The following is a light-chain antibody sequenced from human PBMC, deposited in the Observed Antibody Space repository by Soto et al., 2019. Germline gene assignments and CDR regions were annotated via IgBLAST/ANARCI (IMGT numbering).Light chain of an antibody. Sequence: QSVLTQPPSVSGAPGQRGTISCTGRTSNIGAGYDVHWYQHLPGTAPKLLIYGNTNRPSGVPDRFSGSKSGTSASLAITGLQAEDEADYYCQSYDSSLSGWVFGGGTKLTVL. CDR2: GNT. V-gene: IGLV1-40*01. CDR1: TSNIGAGYD. CDR3: QSYDSSLSGWV. J-gene: IGLJ3*02.